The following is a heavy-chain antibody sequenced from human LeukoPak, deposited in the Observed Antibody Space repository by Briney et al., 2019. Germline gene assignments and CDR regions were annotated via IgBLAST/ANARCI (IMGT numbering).Heavy chain of an antibody. CDR2: IYYSGST. CDR3: ARVKPSRYCSGGSCYSPYYYYYMDV. CDR1: GGSISSYY. V-gene: IGHV4-59*01. Sequence: SETLSLTCTVSGGSISSYYWSWIRQPPGKGLGGIGYIYYSGSTNYNPPLKSRVTISVDTSKNQFSLKLSSVTAADTAVYYCARVKPSRYCSGGSCYSPYYYYYMDVWGKGTTVTISS. J-gene: IGHJ6*03. D-gene: IGHD2-15*01.